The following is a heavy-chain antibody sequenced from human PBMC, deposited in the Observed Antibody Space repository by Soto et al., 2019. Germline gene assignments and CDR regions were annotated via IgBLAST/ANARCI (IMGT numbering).Heavy chain of an antibody. CDR1: GYTFTNYG. Sequence: QVQLVQSGGEVKTPGASVKVSCKASGYTFTNYGITRVRHAPGQGLEWLGWISPYSLETDYAQKFQGRDTMTTDTSTTTTYMELRSLTSDDTAVYYCARAISTSRYNWFDPWGQGSLVTVSS. V-gene: IGHV1-18*04. D-gene: IGHD2-2*01. CDR2: ISPYSLET. J-gene: IGHJ5*02. CDR3: ARAISTSRYNWFDP.